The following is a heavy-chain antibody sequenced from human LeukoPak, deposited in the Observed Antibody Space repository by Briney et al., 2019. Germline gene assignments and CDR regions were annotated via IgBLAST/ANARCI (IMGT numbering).Heavy chain of an antibody. D-gene: IGHD6-19*01. V-gene: IGHV1-2*02. Sequence: ASVKVSCKASGYTFTGYYIHWVRQAPGQGLEWMGWINPNSGGTHYAQKFQGRVTMTRDTSISTAYMELSRLRSDDTAVYYCAREGAVAGTGFDYWGQGTLVTVSS. J-gene: IGHJ4*02. CDR1: GYTFTGYY. CDR2: INPNSGGT. CDR3: AREGAVAGTGFDY.